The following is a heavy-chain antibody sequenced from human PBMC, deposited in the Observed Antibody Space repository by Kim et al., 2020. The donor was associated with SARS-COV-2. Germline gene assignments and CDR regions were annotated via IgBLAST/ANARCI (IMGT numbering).Heavy chain of an antibody. V-gene: IGHV3-53*01. Sequence: GGSLRLSCAASGFIVSNNYLSWVRQAPGKGLEWVSVIYAGGSTYYADSVEGRFTISRDNDKNTLYLQLSNLRADDTAVYYCARGGGPRVAAFESWGQGT. J-gene: IGHJ3*01. CDR3: ARGGGPRVAAFES. CDR1: GFIVSNNY. D-gene: IGHD2-15*01. CDR2: IYAGGST.